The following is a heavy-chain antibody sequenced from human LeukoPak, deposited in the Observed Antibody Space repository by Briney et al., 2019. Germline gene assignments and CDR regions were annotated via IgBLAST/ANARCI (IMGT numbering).Heavy chain of an antibody. CDR2: IYYSGST. CDR3: ARGVYGDYYYYYYMDV. D-gene: IGHD4-17*01. J-gene: IGHJ6*03. Sequence: SEALSLTCTVSGGSISSSSYYWGWIRQPRGKGLEWIGSIYYSGSTYYNPSLKSRVTISEDTSKNQFSLKLSSVTAADTAVYYCARGVYGDYYYYYYMDVWGKGTTVTVSS. V-gene: IGHV4-39*01. CDR1: GGSISSSSYY.